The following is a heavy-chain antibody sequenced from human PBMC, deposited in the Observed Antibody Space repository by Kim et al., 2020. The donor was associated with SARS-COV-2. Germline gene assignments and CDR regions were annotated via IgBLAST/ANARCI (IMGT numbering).Heavy chain of an antibody. Sequence: SETLSLTCTVSGASIITTAYYWVWMRQPPQKGLEWVGTFYYPGSSFYNTSLKSRVTVSADTSKNQFSLRLTSLTAADTAVYYCAGHRQDHRAYVHSWGQGTRVTVSS. CDR1: GASIITTAYY. CDR2: FYYPGSS. J-gene: IGHJ4*02. CDR3: AGHRQDHRAYVHS. V-gene: IGHV4-39*01.